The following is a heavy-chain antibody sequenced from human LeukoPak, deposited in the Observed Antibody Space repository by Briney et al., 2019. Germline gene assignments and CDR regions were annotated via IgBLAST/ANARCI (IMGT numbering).Heavy chain of an antibody. V-gene: IGHV3-64D*06. CDR1: GFTFSSYA. CDR3: VGAYGDYVGDAFDI. CDR2: ISSNGGST. J-gene: IGHJ3*02. Sequence: PGGSLRLSCSPSGFTFSSYAMHWVRQAPGKGLEYVSAISSNGGSTYYADSVKGRFTISRDNSKNTLYLQMSSLRAEDTAVYYCVGAYGDYVGDAFDIWGQGTMVTVSS. D-gene: IGHD4-17*01.